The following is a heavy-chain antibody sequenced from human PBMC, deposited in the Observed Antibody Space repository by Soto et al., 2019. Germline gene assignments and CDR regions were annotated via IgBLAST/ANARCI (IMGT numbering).Heavy chain of an antibody. J-gene: IGHJ1*01. D-gene: IGHD3-22*01. CDR3: ARLGAYYQAMDS. CDR1: DGSLSPNY. Sequence: SETLSLTCTVSDGSLSPNYWSWIRQPPGKGLEWIGYIYFAGTTTYNPSLQSRVSISLDTSKNEVSLKLTSVTAADTAVYFCARLGAYYQAMDSWGQGTPVTVSS. CDR2: IYFAGTT. V-gene: IGHV4-59*08.